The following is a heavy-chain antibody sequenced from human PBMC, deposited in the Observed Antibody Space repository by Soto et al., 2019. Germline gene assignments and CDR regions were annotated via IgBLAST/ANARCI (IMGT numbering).Heavy chain of an antibody. V-gene: IGHV4-59*01. CDR2: IYYSGST. CDR3: ARNTGPAAAGIDYYGMDV. J-gene: IGHJ6*02. Sequence: SETLSLTCTVSCGSISSYYWSWIRQPPGKGLEWIGYIYYSGSTNYNPSLKRRVTISVDTSKNQFSLKLSSVTAADTAVYYCARNTGPAAAGIDYYGMDVWGQGTTVTVSS. CDR1: CGSISSYY. D-gene: IGHD6-13*01.